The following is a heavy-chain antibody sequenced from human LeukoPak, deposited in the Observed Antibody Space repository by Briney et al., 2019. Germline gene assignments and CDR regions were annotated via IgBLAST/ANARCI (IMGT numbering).Heavy chain of an antibody. D-gene: IGHD2-15*01. V-gene: IGHV3-23*01. Sequence: GGSLRLSCAASGFTFSSYSMNWVRQAPGKGLEWVSAISNNGGYTYYADSVQGRFTISRDNSKSTLCLQMNSLRAEDTAVYYCAKQLGYCSDGSCYFPYWGQGTLVTVSS. J-gene: IGHJ4*02. CDR3: AKQLGYCSDGSCYFPY. CDR1: GFTFSSYS. CDR2: ISNNGGYT.